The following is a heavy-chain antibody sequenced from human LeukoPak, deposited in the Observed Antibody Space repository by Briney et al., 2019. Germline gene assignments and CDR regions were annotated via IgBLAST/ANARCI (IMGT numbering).Heavy chain of an antibody. D-gene: IGHD2-15*01. CDR3: AKAPVTTCSGAYCYPFDY. CDR1: GFTLSSYA. Sequence: QSGGSLRLSCAASGFTLSSYAMSWVRQGPGKGLEWVSAISVSGNTYHADSVKGRFTISRDSSKNTLYLQMNSLRAGDAAVYYCAKAPVTTCSGAYCYPFDYWSQGTLVTGSS. J-gene: IGHJ4*02. V-gene: IGHV3-23*01. CDR2: ISVSGNT.